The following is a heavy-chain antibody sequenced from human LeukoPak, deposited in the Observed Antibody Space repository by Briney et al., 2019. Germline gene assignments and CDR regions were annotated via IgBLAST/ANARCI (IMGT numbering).Heavy chain of an antibody. CDR1: GFTFSSYA. Sequence: GGSLRLSCAASGFTFSSYAMSWVRQAPEKGLEWVSTITGSATNTYYAASGKGRFTISRDNSKNTLYLQMDSLSAEDTARYFCARVWYRKYDIDSWGQGTLVTVSS. CDR2: ITGSATNT. CDR3: ARVWYRKYDIDS. J-gene: IGHJ4*02. D-gene: IGHD2-15*01. V-gene: IGHV3-23*01.